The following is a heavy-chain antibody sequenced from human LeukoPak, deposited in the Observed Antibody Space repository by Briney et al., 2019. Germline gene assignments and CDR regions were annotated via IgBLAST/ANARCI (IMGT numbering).Heavy chain of an antibody. CDR3: ARDSAPAMPYYFDY. J-gene: IGHJ4*02. D-gene: IGHD2-2*01. CDR1: GFAVSSNY. V-gene: IGHV3-53*04. Sequence: GGSLRLSCAASGFAVSSNYMSWVRQAPGKGLEWVSVIYSGGSTYYADSVKGRFTISRHNSKNTLYLQMNSLRAEDTAVYYCARDSAPAMPYYFDYWGQGTLVTVSS. CDR2: IYSGGST.